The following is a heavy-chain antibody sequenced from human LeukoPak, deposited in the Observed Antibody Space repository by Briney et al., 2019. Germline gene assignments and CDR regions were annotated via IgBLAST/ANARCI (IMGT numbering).Heavy chain of an antibody. D-gene: IGHD1-1*01. CDR1: GGSISSSSYY. CDR2: IYYSGST. J-gene: IGHJ5*02. Sequence: SETLSLTCTVSGGSISSSSYYWGWIRQPPGKGLEWIGSIYYSGSTYYNPSLKSQVTISVDTSKNQFSLKLSSVTAADTAVYYCAREVTTSRRWFDPWGQGTLVTVSS. CDR3: AREVTTSRRWFDP. V-gene: IGHV4-39*02.